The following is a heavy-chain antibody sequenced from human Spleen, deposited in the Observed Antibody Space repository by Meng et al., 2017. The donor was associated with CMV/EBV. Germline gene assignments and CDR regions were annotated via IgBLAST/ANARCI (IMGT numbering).Heavy chain of an antibody. CDR1: GGSFSGYY. V-gene: IGHV4-34*01. CDR2: INHSGST. CDR3: ARSFTISGVLIPDAFDI. D-gene: IGHD3-3*01. Sequence: SETLSLTCAVYGGSFSGYYWSWIRQPPGKGLEWIGEINHSGSTNYNPSLKSRVTISVDTSKNQFSLKLSSVTAADTAVYYCARSFTISGVLIPDAFDIWGQGKVVTVSS. J-gene: IGHJ3*02.